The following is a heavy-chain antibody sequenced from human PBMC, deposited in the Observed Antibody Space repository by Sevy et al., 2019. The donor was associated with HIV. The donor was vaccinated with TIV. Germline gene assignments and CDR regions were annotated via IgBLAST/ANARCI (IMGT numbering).Heavy chain of an antibody. CDR1: GFTFSSYA. J-gene: IGHJ4*02. V-gene: IGHV3-23*01. CDR2: ISGSGGST. CDR3: AKKGGAWSAGWFFDY. D-gene: IGHD6-19*01. Sequence: GGSLRLSCAASGFTFSSYAMSWVRQAPGKGLEWVSAISGSGGSTYYADSVKGRFTISRDNSKNTLYLQMNSLRAEDTAVYYCAKKGGAWSAGWFFDYWDQGTLVTVSS.